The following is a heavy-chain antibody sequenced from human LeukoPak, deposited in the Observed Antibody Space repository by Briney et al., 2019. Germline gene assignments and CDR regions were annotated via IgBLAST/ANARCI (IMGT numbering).Heavy chain of an antibody. Sequence: PGGSLRLSCAATGFTFSRYAMSWVRQAAGRGLEWVSAIRGSGGSTYYAGSVKGRFTISRDNSKNTLYLQMNSLRAEDTAVYYCAKDYYGSGSYPFDYWGQGTLVTVSS. J-gene: IGHJ4*02. D-gene: IGHD3-10*01. CDR1: GFTFSRYA. V-gene: IGHV3-23*01. CDR2: IRGSGGST. CDR3: AKDYYGSGSYPFDY.